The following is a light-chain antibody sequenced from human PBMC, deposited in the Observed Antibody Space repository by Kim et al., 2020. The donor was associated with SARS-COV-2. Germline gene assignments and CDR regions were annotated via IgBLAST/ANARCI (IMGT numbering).Light chain of an antibody. Sequence: SSELTQDPAVSVALGQTVRITCQGDSLSTYYAVWYQQKPGQAPVIVMYGKNNRPSGIPDRFSGSTSGNTASLTITGAQAEDEADYYCNSRDYSGNQRVFGGGTQLTVL. CDR3: NSRDYSGNQRV. J-gene: IGLJ2*01. CDR1: SLSTYY. CDR2: GKN. V-gene: IGLV3-19*01.